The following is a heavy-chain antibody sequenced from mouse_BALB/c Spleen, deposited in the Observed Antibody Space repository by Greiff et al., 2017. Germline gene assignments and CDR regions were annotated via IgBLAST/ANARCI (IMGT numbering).Heavy chain of an antibody. CDR2: ISSGGSYT. Sequence: EVKLMESGGDLVKPGGSLKLSCAASGFTFSSYGMSWVRQTPDKRLEWVATISSGGSYTYYPDSVKGRFTISRDNAKNTLYLQMSSLTSEDTAMYNCASTASYGNPHYYAMDYWGQGTSVTVSS. CDR3: ASTASYGNPHYYAMDY. CDR1: GFTFSSYG. J-gene: IGHJ4*01. V-gene: IGHV5-6*01. D-gene: IGHD2-10*02.